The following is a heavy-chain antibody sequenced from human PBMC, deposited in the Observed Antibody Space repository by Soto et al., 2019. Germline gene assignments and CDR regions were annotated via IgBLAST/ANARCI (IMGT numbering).Heavy chain of an antibody. CDR3: ARQIYDSDTGPNFQYYFDS. V-gene: IGHV5-10-1*01. CDR1: GYSFAGYW. Sequence: PXECLKSSFKGSGYSFAGYWITWVRQNPGKGLEWMGRIDPSDSQTYYSPSFRGHVTISVTKSITTVFLQWSSLRASDTAMYYCARQIYDSDTGPNFQYYFDSWGQGTPVTVSS. J-gene: IGHJ4*02. CDR2: IDPSDSQT. D-gene: IGHD3-22*01.